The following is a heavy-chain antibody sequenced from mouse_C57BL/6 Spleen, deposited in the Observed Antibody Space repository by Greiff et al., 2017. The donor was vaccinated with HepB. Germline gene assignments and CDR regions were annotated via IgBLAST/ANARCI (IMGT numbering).Heavy chain of an antibody. V-gene: IGHV2-2*01. CDR2: IWRGGST. Sequence: QVQLKQSGPGLVQPSQSLSITCTVSGFSLTSYGVHWVRQSPGKGLEWLGVIWRGGSTDYNAAFISRLSISKDNSKSQVFFKMNSLQADDTAIYYCARGDYAMDYWGQGTSVTVSS. CDR3: ARGDYAMDY. CDR1: GFSLTSYG. J-gene: IGHJ4*01.